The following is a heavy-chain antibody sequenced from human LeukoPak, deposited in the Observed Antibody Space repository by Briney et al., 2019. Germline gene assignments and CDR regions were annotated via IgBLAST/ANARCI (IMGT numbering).Heavy chain of an antibody. CDR1: GGSISSSSYY. CDR2: IYYSGST. V-gene: IGHV4-39*07. Sequence: PSETLSLTCTVSGGSISSSSYYWGWIRQPPGKGLEWIGTIYYSGSTNYNPSLKSRVTISVDTSKNQFSLKLSSVTAADTAVYFCARGPYSYDSSGAFDIWGQGTMVTVSS. CDR3: ARGPYSYDSSGAFDI. J-gene: IGHJ3*02. D-gene: IGHD3-22*01.